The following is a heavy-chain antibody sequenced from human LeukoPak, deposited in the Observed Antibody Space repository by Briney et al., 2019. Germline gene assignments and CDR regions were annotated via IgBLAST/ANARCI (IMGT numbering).Heavy chain of an antibody. CDR2: IYYSGST. J-gene: IGHJ5*02. CDR1: GGSISSSSYY. Sequence: SETLSLTCTVSGGSISSSSYYWGWIRQPPGKGLEWIGSIYYSGSTYYNPSLKSRVTISVDTSKNQLSLKLSSVTAADTAVYYCARVQNGDYDSGWFDPWGQGTLVTVSS. CDR3: ARVQNGDYDSGWFDP. D-gene: IGHD4-17*01. V-gene: IGHV4-39*01.